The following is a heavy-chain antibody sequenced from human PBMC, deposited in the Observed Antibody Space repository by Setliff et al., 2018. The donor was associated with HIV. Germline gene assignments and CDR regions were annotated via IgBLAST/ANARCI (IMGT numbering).Heavy chain of an antibody. J-gene: IGHJ5*02. D-gene: IGHD6-13*01. CDR2: IYTSGST. Sequence: SETLSLTCTVSGGSISSGSYYWSWIRQPAGKGLEWIGHIYTSGSTNYNPSLKSRVTISVDTSKNQFSLKLSSVTAADTAVYYCAGWSSWRKYNGFDPWGQGTLVTVSS. CDR3: AGWSSWRKYNGFDP. CDR1: GGSISSGSYY. V-gene: IGHV4-61*09.